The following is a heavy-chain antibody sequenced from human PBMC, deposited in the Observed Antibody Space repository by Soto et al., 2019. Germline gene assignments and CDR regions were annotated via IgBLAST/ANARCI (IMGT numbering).Heavy chain of an antibody. V-gene: IGHV4-31*03. Sequence: SETLSLTCSVSGASIDTGSCYWSWIRQHPGKGLEWIGYIYYSGSTYFNPSLRSRVTISVDTSRNQFSLKLRSVTAADTAIYFCARASPNYYSAMDVWGQGTPVTVSS. CDR3: ARASPNYYSAMDV. J-gene: IGHJ6*02. CDR1: GASIDTGSCY. CDR2: IYYSGST.